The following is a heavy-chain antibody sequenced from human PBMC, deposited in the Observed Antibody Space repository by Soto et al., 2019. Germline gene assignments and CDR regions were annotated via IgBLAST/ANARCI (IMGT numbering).Heavy chain of an antibody. CDR3: ARAPTWTNNWFDP. D-gene: IGHD3-3*01. CDR2: IYYSGST. CDR1: GGSISSGDYY. J-gene: IGHJ5*02. Sequence: SETLSLTCTFSGGSISSGDYYWSWIRQPPGKGLEWIGYIYYSGSTYYNPSLKSRVTISVDTSKNQFSLKLSSVTAADTAVYYCARAPTWTNNWFDPWGQGTLVTVSS. V-gene: IGHV4-30-4*01.